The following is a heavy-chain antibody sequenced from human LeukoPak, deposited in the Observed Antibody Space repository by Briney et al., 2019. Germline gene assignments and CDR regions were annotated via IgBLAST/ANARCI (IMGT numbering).Heavy chain of an antibody. D-gene: IGHD4-17*01. CDR1: GYTFTGYY. J-gene: IGHJ3*02. CDR2: INPNSGGT. CDR3: ASRGQYTVTTSSGAFDI. Sequence: GASVKVSCKASGYTFTGYYMHWVRQAPGQGLEWMGWINPNSGGTNYAQKFQGRVTMTRDTSISTAYMELSRLRSDDTAVYYCASRGQYTVTTSSGAFDIWGQGTMVTVSS. V-gene: IGHV1-2*02.